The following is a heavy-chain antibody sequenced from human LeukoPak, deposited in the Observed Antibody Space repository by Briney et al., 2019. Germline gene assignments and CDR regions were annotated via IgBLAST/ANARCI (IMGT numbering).Heavy chain of an antibody. CDR1: GYTFTGYY. J-gene: IGHJ6*02. V-gene: IGHV1-2*02. D-gene: IGHD3-9*01. Sequence: GASVKVSCKASGYTFTGYYMHWVRQAPGQGLEWMGWINPNSGGTNYAQKFQGRVTMTRDTSISTAHMELSRLRSDDTAVYYCAREKTYYDILTGYRVGYYGMDVWGQGTTVTVSS. CDR3: AREKTYYDILTGYRVGYYGMDV. CDR2: INPNSGGT.